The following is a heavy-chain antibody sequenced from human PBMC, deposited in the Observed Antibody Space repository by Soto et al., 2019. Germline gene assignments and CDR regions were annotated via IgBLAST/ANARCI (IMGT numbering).Heavy chain of an antibody. Sequence: ASVKVSCKASGYTFTSYAMHWVRQAPGQRLEWMGWINAGNGNTKYSQKFQGRVTITRDTSASTAYMELSSLRSEDTAVYYCARACVEMATISTTGMDGWGLGTRVTGSS. J-gene: IGHJ6*02. D-gene: IGHD5-12*01. CDR1: GYTFTSYA. CDR3: ARACVEMATISTTGMDG. V-gene: IGHV1-3*01. CDR2: INAGNGNT.